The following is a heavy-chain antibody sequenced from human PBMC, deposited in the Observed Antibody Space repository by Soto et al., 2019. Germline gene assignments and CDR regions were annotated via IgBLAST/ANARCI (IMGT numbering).Heavy chain of an antibody. D-gene: IGHD6-19*01. J-gene: IGHJ4*01. V-gene: IGHV4-38-2*01. CDR2: IYHGGTT. CDR3: ARVHVMVVAGSTFDY. Sequence: GSLRLSCAASGFTFSSFAMSWIRQPPGKGPEWIASIYHGGTTFYNPSLKSRITISVDTSNNQFSLKLTSVTAADTAVYYCARVHVMVVAGSTFDYWGHGTLVTVSS. CDR1: GFTFSSFAM.